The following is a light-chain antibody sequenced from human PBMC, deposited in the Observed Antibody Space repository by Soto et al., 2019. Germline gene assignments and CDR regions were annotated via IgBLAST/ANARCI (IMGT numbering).Light chain of an antibody. J-gene: IGKJ1*01. V-gene: IGKV3-15*01. CDR1: PSVSSN. CDR3: QQYNNWPQT. Sequence: EIVWTQSPATLSLSLGERATLSCRASPSVSSNLAWYQKKPGQAPRILIYGASTRATGIPARFSGSGSGTEFTLTISRLQSEDCAVYDCQQYNNWPQTFGQGTKVDIK. CDR2: GAS.